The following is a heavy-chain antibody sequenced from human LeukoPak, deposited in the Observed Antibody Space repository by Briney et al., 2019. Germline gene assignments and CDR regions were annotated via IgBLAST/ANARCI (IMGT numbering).Heavy chain of an antibody. J-gene: IGHJ6*02. V-gene: IGHV4-61*01. D-gene: IGHD7-27*01. CDR1: GGSVSSGSYY. Sequence: SETLSLTCTVPGGSVSSGSYYWSWIRQPPGKGLEWIGYIYYSGSTNYNPSLKSRVIISVDTSKNQFSLKVSSVTAADTAVYYCARVGTLSYYYGMDVWGQGTTVTVSS. CDR2: IYYSGST. CDR3: ARVGTLSYYYGMDV.